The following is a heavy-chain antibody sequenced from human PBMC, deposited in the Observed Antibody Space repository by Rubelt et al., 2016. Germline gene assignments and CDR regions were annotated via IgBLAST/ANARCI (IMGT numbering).Heavy chain of an antibody. Sequence: ASGFTFSRYSMNWVRQASGKGLEWLSYISRSSGTIYYADSVKGRFTISRDDSKNTLYLQMDSLRAEDTAIYYCVRSGGGFEYWGQGTLVTVSS. V-gene: IGHV3-48*01. CDR2: ISRSSGTI. CDR3: VRSGGGFEY. D-gene: IGHD6-19*01. J-gene: IGHJ4*02. CDR1: GFTFSRYS.